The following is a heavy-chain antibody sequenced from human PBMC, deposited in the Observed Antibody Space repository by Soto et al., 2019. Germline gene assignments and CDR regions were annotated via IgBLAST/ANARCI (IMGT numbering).Heavy chain of an antibody. CDR2: FDPEDGET. D-gene: IGHD3-16*01. V-gene: IGHV1-24*01. Sequence: ASVKVSCKVSGYTLTELSMHWVRQAPGKGLEWMGGFDPEDGETIYAQKFQGRVTMTEDTSTDTAYMELSSLRSEDTAVYYCATGGNADYYYYMDVWGKGTTVTVSS. CDR1: GYTLTELS. J-gene: IGHJ6*03. CDR3: ATGGNADYYYYMDV.